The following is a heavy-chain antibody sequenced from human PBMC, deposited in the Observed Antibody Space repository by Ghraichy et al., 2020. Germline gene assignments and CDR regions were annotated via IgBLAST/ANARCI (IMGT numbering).Heavy chain of an antibody. CDR3: AAGWVVVPLTYFDH. CDR1: GYTLIELS. V-gene: IGHV1-24*01. J-gene: IGHJ4*02. Sequence: ASVKVSCKVSGYTLIELSMHWVRQAPGKGLEWMGGFAPVDGETIYAQKFQGRVTITEDTSTDTAYMELSSLRSEDTAVYYCAAGWVVVPLTYFDHWGQGTLVTVSS. D-gene: IGHD2-2*01. CDR2: FAPVDGET.